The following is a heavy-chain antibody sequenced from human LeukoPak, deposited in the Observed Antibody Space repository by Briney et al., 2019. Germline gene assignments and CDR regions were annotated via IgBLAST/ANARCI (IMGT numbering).Heavy chain of an antibody. V-gene: IGHV3-53*01. D-gene: IGHD1-26*01. CDR1: GFTVSSNY. Sequence: GGSLRLSCAASGFTVSSNYMSWVRQAPGKGLEWVSVIYSGGSTYYADSVKGRFTISRDNSKNTLYLQMNSLRAEDTAVYYCAKDGSGSYYSGYFQHWGQGTLVTVSS. J-gene: IGHJ1*01. CDR2: IYSGGST. CDR3: AKDGSGSYYSGYFQH.